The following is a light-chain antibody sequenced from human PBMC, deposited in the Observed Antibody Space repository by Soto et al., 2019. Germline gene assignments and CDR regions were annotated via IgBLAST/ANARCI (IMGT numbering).Light chain of an antibody. CDR3: SSYAGSNNWV. Sequence: QSALTQPASVSGSPGQSITISCSGTRSDIGSYNYVAWYQQFPGKTPKLMIYEVSKRPSGVPDRFSGSKSGNTASLTVSGLQAEDEADYYCSSYAGSNNWVFGGGTKLTVL. CDR1: RSDIGSYNY. V-gene: IGLV2-8*01. CDR2: EVS. J-gene: IGLJ3*02.